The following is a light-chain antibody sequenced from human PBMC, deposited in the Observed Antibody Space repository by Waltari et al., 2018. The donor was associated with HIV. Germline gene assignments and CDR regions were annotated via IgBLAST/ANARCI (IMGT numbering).Light chain of an antibody. V-gene: IGLV1-47*01. CDR1: NSNVGRNY. J-gene: IGLJ2*01. CDR2: RDS. Sequence: QSVLTQPPSASEIPGQRVTISCTGGNSNVGRNYVYWYQQVPGTAPKLLVYRDSQRQSGVPDRFTGSKSGTSGSLAISGLRSEDEADYYCATWDDSLNGVLFGGGTKLTVL. CDR3: ATWDDSLNGVL.